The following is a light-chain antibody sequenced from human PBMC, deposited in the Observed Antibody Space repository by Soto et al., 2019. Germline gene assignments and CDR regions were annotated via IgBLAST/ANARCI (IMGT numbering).Light chain of an antibody. CDR1: QSVSTW. CDR3: QQYHIYPVT. V-gene: IGKV1-5*03. CDR2: KAS. Sequence: DIQMTQSPSTLSASVGDRVTITCRASQSVSTWLAWYQQKPGKAPKLLIHKASTLENGVPSSFSGTGSGTDFTLTISSPQPDDFATYYGQQYHIYPVTFGGGTKVEIK. J-gene: IGKJ4*01.